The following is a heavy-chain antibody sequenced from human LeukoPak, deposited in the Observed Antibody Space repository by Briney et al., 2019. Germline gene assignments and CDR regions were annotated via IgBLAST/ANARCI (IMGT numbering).Heavy chain of an antibody. CDR1: GFTFSHYA. CDR3: ARGAARIITMRY. D-gene: IGHD3-10*01. CDR2: ISYDGSNI. Sequence: GGSLRLSCEASGFTFSHYAMHWVRQSPGKGLEWVALISYDGSNIQYADSVKGRFTISRDNAKNSLYLQMNSLRAEDTAVYYCARGAARIITMRYWGQGTLVTVSS. J-gene: IGHJ4*02. V-gene: IGHV3-30-3*01.